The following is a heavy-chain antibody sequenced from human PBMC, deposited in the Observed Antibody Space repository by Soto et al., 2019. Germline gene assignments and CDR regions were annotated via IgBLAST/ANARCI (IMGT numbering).Heavy chain of an antibody. CDR2: FDPEDGKT. Sequence: QVQLVQSGAEVMKPGASVRVPCKVYGFTLIELSMHWVRQAPGKGLEWMGGFDPEDGKTMYAQKFQGRVTMTEDTSTDTAYMELSSLRSEDTAVYYCASSNCDRAMDVWGQGTTVTVSS. CDR1: GFTLIELS. J-gene: IGHJ6*02. D-gene: IGHD3-22*01. CDR3: ASSNCDRAMDV. V-gene: IGHV1-24*01.